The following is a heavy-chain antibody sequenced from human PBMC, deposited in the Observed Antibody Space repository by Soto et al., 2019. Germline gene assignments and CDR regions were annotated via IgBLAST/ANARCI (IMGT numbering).Heavy chain of an antibody. Sequence: EVQLVESGGGLVKPGGSLRLSCAASGFTFSSYSMNWVRQAPGKGLEWVSSISSSSSYIYYADSVKGRFTISRDNAKNSLYLQMNSLRAEDTAVYYCARDSSEQQLDFDYWGQGTLVTVSS. J-gene: IGHJ4*02. CDR3: ARDSSEQQLDFDY. V-gene: IGHV3-21*01. CDR1: GFTFSSYS. D-gene: IGHD6-13*01. CDR2: ISSSSSYI.